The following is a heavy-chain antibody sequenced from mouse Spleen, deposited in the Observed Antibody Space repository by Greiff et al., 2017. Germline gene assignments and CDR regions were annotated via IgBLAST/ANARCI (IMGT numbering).Heavy chain of an antibody. J-gene: IGHJ3*01. Sequence: QVQLQQSGAELARPGASVKMSCKASGYTFTSYTMHWVKQRPGQGLEWIGYINPSSGYTKYNQKFKDKATLTADKSSSTAYMQLSSLTSEDSAVYYCASHGNSFGGFAYWGQGTLVTVSA. CDR3: ASHGNSFGGFAY. CDR1: GYTFTSYT. CDR2: INPSSGYT. V-gene: IGHV1-4*01. D-gene: IGHD2-1*01.